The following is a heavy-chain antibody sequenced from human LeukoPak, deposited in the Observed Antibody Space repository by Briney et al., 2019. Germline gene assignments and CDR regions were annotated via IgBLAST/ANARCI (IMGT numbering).Heavy chain of an antibody. CDR2: FDPEDGET. CDR3: ARDPFYDSSGYSDPLALDY. V-gene: IGHV1-24*01. D-gene: IGHD3-22*01. J-gene: IGHJ4*02. Sequence: ASVKVSCKVSGYTLTELSMHWVRQAPGKGLEWMGGFDPEDGETIYAQKFQGRVTMTEDTSTDTAYMELSSLRSEDTAVYYCARDPFYDSSGYSDPLALDYWGQGTLVTVSS. CDR1: GYTLTELS.